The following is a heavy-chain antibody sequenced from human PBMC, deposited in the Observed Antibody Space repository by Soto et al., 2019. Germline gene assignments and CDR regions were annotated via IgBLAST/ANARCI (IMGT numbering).Heavy chain of an antibody. V-gene: IGHV4-59*01. CDR2: IYYSGST. D-gene: IGHD6-19*01. CDR3: ARGRYSSGWGRYYYYGMDV. J-gene: IGHJ6*02. Sequence: NPSETLSLTCTVSGGSISSYYWSWIRQPPGKGLEWIGYIYYSGSTNYNPSLKSRVTISVDTSKNQFSLKLSSVTAADTAVYYCARGRYSSGWGRYYYYGMDVWGQGTTVTVSS. CDR1: GGSISSYY.